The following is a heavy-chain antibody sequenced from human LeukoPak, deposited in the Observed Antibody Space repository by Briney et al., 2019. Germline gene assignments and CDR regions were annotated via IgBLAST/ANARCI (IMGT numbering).Heavy chain of an antibody. V-gene: IGHV3-21*01. CDR3: ARDYGNLRAFDI. J-gene: IGHJ3*02. CDR2: ISSSSSYI. CDR1: GFTFSSYS. D-gene: IGHD1-26*01. Sequence: PGGSLRLSCAASGFTFSSYSMNWVRQAPGKGLEWVSSISSSSSYIYYADSVKGRFTISRDNAKNSLYLQMNSLRAEDTAVYYCARDYGNLRAFDIWGQGTMVTVSS.